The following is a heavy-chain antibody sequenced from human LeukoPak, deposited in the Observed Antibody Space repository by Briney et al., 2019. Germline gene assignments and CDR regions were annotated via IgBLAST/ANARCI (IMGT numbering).Heavy chain of an antibody. J-gene: IGHJ6*03. CDR1: GGSINTYY. CDR3: ARGALRYFDWLKKDYYCMDV. CDR2: IYYSGST. V-gene: IGHV4-59*01. Sequence: SETLSLTSTVSGGSINTYYWSWIRQPPGKGLEWIGYIYYSGSTNYNPSLKSRVTLSMDTSKNQFSLRLSSVTAADTAVYYCARGALRYFDWLKKDYYCMDVWGKGTTVTISS. D-gene: IGHD3-9*01.